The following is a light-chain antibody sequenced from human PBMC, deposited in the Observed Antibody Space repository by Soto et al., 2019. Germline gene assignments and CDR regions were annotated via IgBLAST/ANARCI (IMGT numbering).Light chain of an antibody. Sequence: EIVMTQSPATLSVSPGERATLSCRARQSVSSNLAWYQQKPGQAPRLLIYGASTRATGIPARFSGSGSGTEFTLTISSLQSEDFAVYYCQQYNGAGCTFGPGTKVDIK. V-gene: IGKV3-15*01. CDR2: GAS. CDR3: QQYNGAGCT. J-gene: IGKJ3*01. CDR1: QSVSSN.